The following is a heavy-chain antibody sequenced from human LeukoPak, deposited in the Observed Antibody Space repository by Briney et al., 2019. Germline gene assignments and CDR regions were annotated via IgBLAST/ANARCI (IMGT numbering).Heavy chain of an antibody. CDR3: ARGAMPDY. Sequence: KPSETLSLTCAVYGGSFSGYSLSWLRHPPGKGLEWIGEINHSGITNYNPSLKSRATISVDTSKNQFSLRLSSVTAADTAVYYCARGAMPDYWGQGTLVTVSS. V-gene: IGHV4-34*01. CDR1: GGSFSGYS. D-gene: IGHD2-2*01. J-gene: IGHJ4*02. CDR2: INHSGIT.